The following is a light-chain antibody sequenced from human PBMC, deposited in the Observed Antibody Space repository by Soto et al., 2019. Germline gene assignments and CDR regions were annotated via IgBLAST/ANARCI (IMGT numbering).Light chain of an antibody. CDR2: EGN. V-gene: IGLV2-23*01. CDR3: CSYAGRSTVI. CDR1: SGDIGTYNL. J-gene: IGLJ2*01. Sequence: QSALTQPASVSGSPGQSSTISCTGTSGDIGTYNLVSWYQQHPGRAPKLIIFEGNKRPSGVSNRFSASKSGNTASLAVSGLQAEDEADYHCCSYAGRSTVICGGGTQLTVL.